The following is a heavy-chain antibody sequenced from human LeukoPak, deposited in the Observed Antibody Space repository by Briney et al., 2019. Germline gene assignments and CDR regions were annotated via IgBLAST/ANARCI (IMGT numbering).Heavy chain of an antibody. Sequence: SVKVSCKISGGTFGSYGISWVRQAPGQGLEWMGRTIPIRGMTNYAQKFQGRVTITADTSTSTAYMELSSLTSEDTGVYFCARGPYDGTFYFDSWGQGTLVIVSS. J-gene: IGHJ4*02. CDR1: GGTFGSYG. V-gene: IGHV1-69*04. CDR2: TIPIRGMT. CDR3: ARGPYDGTFYFDS. D-gene: IGHD3-16*01.